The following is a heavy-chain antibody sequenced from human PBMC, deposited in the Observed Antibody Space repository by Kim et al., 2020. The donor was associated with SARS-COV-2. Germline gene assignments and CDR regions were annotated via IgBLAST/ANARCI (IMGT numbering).Heavy chain of an antibody. J-gene: IGHJ6*02. D-gene: IGHD3-10*01. V-gene: IGHV4-59*01. CDR3: ARSSYYYYGMDV. Sequence: SYSPALKSRVNISVDTSNNQFSLNLTSVAAADTAVYYCARSSYYYYGMDVWGQGTTVTVSS.